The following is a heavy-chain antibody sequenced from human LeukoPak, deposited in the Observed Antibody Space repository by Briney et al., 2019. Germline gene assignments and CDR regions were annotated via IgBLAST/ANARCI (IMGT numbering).Heavy chain of an antibody. CDR1: GGTFSSYA. J-gene: IGHJ6*02. Sequence: ASVKVSCKASGGTFSSYAISWVRQAPGQGLEWMGIINPSGGSTSYAQKFQGRVTMTRDTSTSTVYMELSSLRSEDTAVYYCARLGGNEDYYYYGMDVWGQGTTVTVSS. V-gene: IGHV1-46*01. CDR2: INPSGGST. CDR3: ARLGGNEDYYYYGMDV. D-gene: IGHD4-23*01.